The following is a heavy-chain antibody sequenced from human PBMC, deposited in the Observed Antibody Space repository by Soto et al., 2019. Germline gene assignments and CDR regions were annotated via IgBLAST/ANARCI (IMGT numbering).Heavy chain of an antibody. J-gene: IGHJ6*02. V-gene: IGHV1-69*13. D-gene: IGHD3-10*01. Sequence: SVKVSCKASGGTFSSYAISWVRQAPGQGLEWMGGIIPIFGTANYAQKFQGRVTITADESTSTAYMELSSLRSEDTAVYYCARAIMVRGVNYYGMDVWGQGTTVTVSS. CDR3: ARAIMVRGVNYYGMDV. CDR2: IIPIFGTA. CDR1: GGTFSSYA.